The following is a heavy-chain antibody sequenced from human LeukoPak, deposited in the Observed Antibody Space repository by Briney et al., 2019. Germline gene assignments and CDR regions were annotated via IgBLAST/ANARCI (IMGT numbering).Heavy chain of an antibody. V-gene: IGHV4-39*01. CDR3: VRRGRDYGDYVGFDP. Sequence: SQTLSLTCTVSGGSISGSNNFWGWIRQSPGKGLEWIGYISETGNTYYNPSFKSRVTISVDTSKNQFSLNLSSVTAADTAVFYCVRRGRDYGDYVGFDPWGQGTLVTVSS. D-gene: IGHD4-17*01. J-gene: IGHJ5*02. CDR2: ISETGNT. CDR1: GGSISGSNNF.